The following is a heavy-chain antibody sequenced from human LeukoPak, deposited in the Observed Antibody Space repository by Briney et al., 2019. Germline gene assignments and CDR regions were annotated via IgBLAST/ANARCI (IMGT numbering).Heavy chain of an antibody. J-gene: IGHJ4*02. CDR2: IWYDGSNK. Sequence: GGSLRLSCAASGFTFSSYGMHWVRQAPGKGLEWVAVIWYDGSNKYYADSVKGRFTISRDNAKNSLYLQMNSLRAEDTAVYYCARRYGSGSYVDYWGQGTLVTVSS. CDR1: GFTFSSYG. CDR3: ARRYGSGSYVDY. V-gene: IGHV3-33*01. D-gene: IGHD3-10*01.